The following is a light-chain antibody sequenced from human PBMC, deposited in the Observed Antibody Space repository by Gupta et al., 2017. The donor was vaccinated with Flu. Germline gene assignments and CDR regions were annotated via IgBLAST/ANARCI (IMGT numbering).Light chain of an antibody. CDR3: QVWDSGNGHFWV. Sequence: SYALTQPPSVSVAPGQTARLPWGENNNGSKSVHWYRHKPGQAPVLVVYDDRDRPSGIPVRFSGSNSGNTATLTISRGEAGDEADYYCQVWDSGNGHFWVFGGGTKLTVL. V-gene: IGLV3-21*02. CDR2: DDR. J-gene: IGLJ3*02. CDR1: NNGSKS.